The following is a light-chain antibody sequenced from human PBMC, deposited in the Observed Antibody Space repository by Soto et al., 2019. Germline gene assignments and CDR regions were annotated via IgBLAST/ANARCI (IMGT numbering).Light chain of an antibody. J-gene: IGLJ2*01. CDR1: SSDVGGYNF. Sequence: QSVLTQPASVSGSPGQSITISCTGTSSDVGGYNFVSWYQQHPGKAPKFIIYDVRNRPSGVSNRFSGSRSGNKASLTISGLPAEDEADYYCSSYTSSSTVIFGGGTKLTVL. CDR2: DVR. V-gene: IGLV2-14*03. CDR3: SSYTSSSTVI.